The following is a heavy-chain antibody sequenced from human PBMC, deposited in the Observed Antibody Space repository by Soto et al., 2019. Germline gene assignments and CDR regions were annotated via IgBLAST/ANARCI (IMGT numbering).Heavy chain of an antibody. V-gene: IGHV1-69*13. CDR1: GGTFSSYT. J-gene: IGHJ4*02. Sequence: ASVKVSGKASGGTFSSYTITWVRQAPGQGLEWMGGITPMFGTPNYAQKFRGRVTITADESTTTAYMELSSLRSEDTAMYFCARDGTLYDSRAYYYLYWGQGTLVTVSS. CDR3: ARDGTLYDSRAYYYLY. CDR2: ITPMFGTP. D-gene: IGHD3-22*01.